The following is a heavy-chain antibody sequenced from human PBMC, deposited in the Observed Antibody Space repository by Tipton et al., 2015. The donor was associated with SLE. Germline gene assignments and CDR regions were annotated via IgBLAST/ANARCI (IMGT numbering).Heavy chain of an antibody. CDR1: GGSISSSSYY. Sequence: LRLSCTVSGGSISSSSYYWGWIRQPPGKGLEGIGSIYYSGSTYYNPSLKSRVTISVDTSKNQCSLKLSPVTAADTAVYYCARAESAGDDWYFDLWGRGTLVTVSS. CDR3: ARAESAGDDWYFDL. V-gene: IGHV4-39*01. J-gene: IGHJ2*01. D-gene: IGHD2-21*02. CDR2: IYYSGST.